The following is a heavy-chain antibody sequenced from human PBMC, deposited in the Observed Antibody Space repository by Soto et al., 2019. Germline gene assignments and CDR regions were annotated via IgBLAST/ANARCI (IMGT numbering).Heavy chain of an antibody. CDR3: ARGFELFYGEYSLSY. CDR2: ISSSSSYI. Sequence: GGSLRLSXAAAGFTFSSYSMNWVRQAPGKGLEWVSSISSSSSYIYYADSVKGRFTISRDNAKNSLYLQMNSLRAEDTAVYYCARGFELFYGEYSLSYWGQGTLVTVSS. D-gene: IGHD4-17*01. V-gene: IGHV3-21*01. CDR1: GFTFSSYS. J-gene: IGHJ4*02.